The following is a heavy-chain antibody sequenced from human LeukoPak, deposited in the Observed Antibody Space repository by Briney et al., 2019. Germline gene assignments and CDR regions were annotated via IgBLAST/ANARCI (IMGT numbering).Heavy chain of an antibody. J-gene: IGHJ6*02. CDR1: GFTFSNCA. CDR3: ARFRRYYYYGMDV. CDR2: ISSSSSYI. D-gene: IGHD1-14*01. V-gene: IGHV3-21*01. Sequence: GGSLRLSCAASGFTFSNCAMNWVRRAPGKGLEWVSSISSSSSYIYYADSVKGRFTISRDNAKNSLYLQMNSLRAEDTAVYYCARFRRYYYYGMDVWGQGTTVTVSS.